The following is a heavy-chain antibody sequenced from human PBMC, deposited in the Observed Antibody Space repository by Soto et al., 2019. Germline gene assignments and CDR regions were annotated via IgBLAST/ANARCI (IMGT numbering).Heavy chain of an antibody. J-gene: IGHJ4*02. V-gene: IGHV3-21*01. CDR2: ITSSSDYV. CDR3: ARVVYFDSSGYSV. D-gene: IGHD3-22*01. Sequence: KPGGSLRLSCAASGFTFSSYSMSWVRQAPGRGLEWVSSITSSSDYVYYADSVKGRFTISRDNAKNSLYLQMNSLRAEDTAVYYCARVVYFDSSGYSVWGQGTLVTVSS. CDR1: GFTFSSYS.